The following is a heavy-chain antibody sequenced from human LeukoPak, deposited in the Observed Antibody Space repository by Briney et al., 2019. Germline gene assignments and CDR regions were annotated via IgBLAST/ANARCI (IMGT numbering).Heavy chain of an antibody. V-gene: IGHV1-2*02. J-gene: IGHJ4*02. Sequence: GASVMVSCKASGYTFTGYYMHWVRQAPGQGLEWMEWINPNSGGTNYAQKFQGRVTMTRDTSISTAYMELSRLRSDDTAVYYCASDVESSSSVFLHYWGQGTLVTVSS. CDR1: GYTFTGYY. D-gene: IGHD6-6*01. CDR2: INPNSGGT. CDR3: ASDVESSSSVFLHY.